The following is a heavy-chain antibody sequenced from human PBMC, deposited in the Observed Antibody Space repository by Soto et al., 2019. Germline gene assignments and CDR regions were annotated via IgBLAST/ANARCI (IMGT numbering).Heavy chain of an antibody. V-gene: IGHV3-15*01. CDR2: IKSKTDGGTT. CDR1: GFTFSNAW. J-gene: IGHJ4*02. D-gene: IGHD6-6*01. CDR3: TTGSTSTKNY. Sequence: GGSRRLSCAASGFTFSNAWLSWVRQAPGKGLEWVGRIKSKTDGGTTDYTAPVKGRFTISRDDSKNTLYLQMNSLKIEDTAVYYCTTGSTSTKNYWGQGTLVTVSS.